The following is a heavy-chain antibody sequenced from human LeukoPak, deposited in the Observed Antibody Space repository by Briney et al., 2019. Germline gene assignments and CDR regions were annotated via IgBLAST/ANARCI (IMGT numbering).Heavy chain of an antibody. V-gene: IGHV3-11*04. CDR2: ISHSGTTI. CDR3: ARALYSGYAPYYFDY. Sequence: GGSLRLSCAVSGFIFSDYYMSWIRQAPGQGLEWVSYISHSGTTIYYADSVKGRFTISRDNAKNSLYLQMDSLRAEDTAVYYCARALYSGYAPYYFDYWGQGTLVTVSS. D-gene: IGHD5-12*01. J-gene: IGHJ4*02. CDR1: GFIFSDYY.